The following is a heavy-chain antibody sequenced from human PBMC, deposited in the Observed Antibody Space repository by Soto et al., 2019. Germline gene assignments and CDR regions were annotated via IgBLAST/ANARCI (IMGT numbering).Heavy chain of an antibody. Sequence: PGGSLRLSCAGSGFTFSSYSMNWVRQPPGKGLEWVSSISSSSSYIYYADSVKARFTISRDNAKNSLYLQMNSLRAEDTAVYYCASNVDIVAGYYYYGLDVWGQGTAVTVSS. CDR2: ISSSSSYI. J-gene: IGHJ6*02. CDR3: ASNVDIVAGYYYYGLDV. D-gene: IGHD5-12*01. V-gene: IGHV3-21*01. CDR1: GFTFSSYS.